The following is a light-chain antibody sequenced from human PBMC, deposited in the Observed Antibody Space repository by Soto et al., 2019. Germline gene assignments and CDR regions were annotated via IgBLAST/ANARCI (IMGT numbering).Light chain of an antibody. CDR1: QNISRS. Sequence: EIVMTQSPVTLSVSPGERSTLSFRASQNISRSLAWYQKKPGQGPSLLIYGTSTRAGGAPARRGGSGSRKVFIITLSSLEPEDSAVCYCQQRAGSSTFGQGTRLEIK. CDR2: GTS. J-gene: IGKJ5*01. V-gene: IGKV3-15*01. CDR3: QQRAGSST.